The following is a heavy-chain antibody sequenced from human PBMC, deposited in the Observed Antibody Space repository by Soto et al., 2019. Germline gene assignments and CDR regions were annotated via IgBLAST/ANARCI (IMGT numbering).Heavy chain of an antibody. V-gene: IGHV1-8*01. D-gene: IGHD3-10*02. CDR2: MNPNSTNT. CDR1: GYTFTTYD. J-gene: IGHJ5*02. CDR3: VRGAFLPHYYVIISPATLSFDP. Sequence: QVQLMQSGAEVKKPGASVKVSCKASGYTFTTYDINWVRQAPXXGLEWMGWMNPNSTNTGFAEKFKGRATTITATSISTAYMELTSHRYDDTAVFYLVRGAFLPHYYVIISPATLSFDPWPQGTL.